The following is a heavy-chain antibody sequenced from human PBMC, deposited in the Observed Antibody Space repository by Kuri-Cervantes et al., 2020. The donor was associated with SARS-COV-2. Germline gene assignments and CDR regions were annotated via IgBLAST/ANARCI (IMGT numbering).Heavy chain of an antibody. D-gene: IGHD3-3*01. CDR3: VRVRVEWELLDAFDV. CDR2: ISYDGSNE. V-gene: IGHV3-30*15. J-gene: IGHJ3*01. CDR1: GFTLRRYA. Sequence: GGSLRLSCAASGFTLRRYAIHWVRQAPGKGLDWVAVISYDGSNEDYADSVKGRFTISRDNSKNTLNLQVSSLRPEDTAVYYCVRVRVEWELLDAFDVWGQGTMVTVSS.